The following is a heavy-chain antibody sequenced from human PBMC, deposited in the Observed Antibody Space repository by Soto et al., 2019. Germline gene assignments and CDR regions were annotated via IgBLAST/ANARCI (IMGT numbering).Heavy chain of an antibody. J-gene: IGHJ5*02. Sequence: SETLSLTCTVSNGSISTYYWSWVRQAPGKGLEWIGYVYYSGTTNYNPSLKSRVTISVDTSKNQFSLKLSSVTAADTAVYYCARRWGGIAAASKIRVPQASSGSHRSPDWFDPWGQGALVTVSS. CDR3: ARRWGGIAAASKIRVPQASSGSHRSPDWFDP. D-gene: IGHD6-13*01. CDR1: NGSISTYY. V-gene: IGHV4-59*12. CDR2: VYYSGTT.